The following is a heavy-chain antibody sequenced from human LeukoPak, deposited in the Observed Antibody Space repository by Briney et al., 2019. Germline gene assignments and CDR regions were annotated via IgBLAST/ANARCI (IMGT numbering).Heavy chain of an antibody. D-gene: IGHD3-10*01. Sequence: ASVKVSCKASGYTFTSYGISWVRQAPGQGLEWMGWISAYNGNTNYAQKLQGRVTMTTDTSTSTAYMELRSLRSEDTAVYYCARGGNYYGSGSFNWFDPWGQGTLVTVSS. CDR3: ARGGNYYGSGSFNWFDP. CDR2: ISAYNGNT. J-gene: IGHJ5*02. V-gene: IGHV1-18*01. CDR1: GYTFTSYG.